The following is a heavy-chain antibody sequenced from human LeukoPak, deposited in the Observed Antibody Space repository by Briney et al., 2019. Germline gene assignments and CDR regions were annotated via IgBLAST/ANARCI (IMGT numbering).Heavy chain of an antibody. V-gene: IGHV4-34*01. D-gene: IGHD2-15*01. J-gene: IGHJ4*02. CDR1: GGSFSGYY. CDR3: ARVRWFLHQYYIDY. CDR2: INHSGST. Sequence: SETLSLTCAVYGGSFSGYYWSWIRQPPGKGLEWIGEINHSGSTNYNPSLKSRVTISVDTSKNQFSLKLSSVTAADTAVYYCARVRWFLHQYYIDYWGQGTLVTVSS.